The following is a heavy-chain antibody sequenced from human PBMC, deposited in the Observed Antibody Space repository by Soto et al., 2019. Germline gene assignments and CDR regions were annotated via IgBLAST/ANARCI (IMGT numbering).Heavy chain of an antibody. CDR2: IYYSGST. Sequence: QVQLQESGPGLVKPSETLSLTCTVSGGSISSYYWSWIRQPPGKGLEWIGYIYYSGSTNYNPSRKSRVTRSVDTSQHQFSLKLSSVTAADTAVYYCAGTRGYCSGGSCPTVVDYWGQGTLVTVSS. CDR3: AGTRGYCSGGSCPTVVDY. V-gene: IGHV4-59*01. CDR1: GGSISSYY. D-gene: IGHD2-15*01. J-gene: IGHJ4*02.